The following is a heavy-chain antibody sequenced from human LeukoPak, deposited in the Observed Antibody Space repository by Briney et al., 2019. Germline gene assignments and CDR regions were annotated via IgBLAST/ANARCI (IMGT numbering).Heavy chain of an antibody. CDR1: GGSISSGGYY. CDR2: IYYSGST. V-gene: IGHV4-31*03. CDR3: ARDQAYCGGDCYSDY. Sequence: PSETLSLTCTVSGGSISSGGYYWSWIRQHPGKGLEWIGYIYYSGSTYYNPSLKSRVTISVDTSKNQFSLKLSSVTAADTAVYYCARDQAYCGGDCYSDYWGQGTLVTVSS. J-gene: IGHJ4*02. D-gene: IGHD2-21*01.